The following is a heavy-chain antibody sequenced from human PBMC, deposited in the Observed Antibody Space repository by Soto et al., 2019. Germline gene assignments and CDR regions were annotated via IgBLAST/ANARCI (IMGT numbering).Heavy chain of an antibody. D-gene: IGHD6-19*01. J-gene: IGHJ1*01. CDR2: ISSSSSYI. CDR1: GFTFSSYS. Sequence: GGSLRLSCAASGFTFSSYSMNWVRQAPGKGLEWVSSISSSSSYIYYADSVKGRFTISRDNAKNSLYLQMNSLRAEDTAGYYCARVSSSGWYGEYFQHWGQGTLVTVSS. V-gene: IGHV3-21*01. CDR3: ARVSSSGWYGEYFQH.